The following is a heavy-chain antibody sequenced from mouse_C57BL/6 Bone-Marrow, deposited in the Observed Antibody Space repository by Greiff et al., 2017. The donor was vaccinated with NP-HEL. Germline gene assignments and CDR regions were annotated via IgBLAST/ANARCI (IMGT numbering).Heavy chain of an antibody. V-gene: IGHV14-4*01. Sequence: EVKLQESGAELVRPGASVKLSCTASGFNIKDDYMHWVKQRPEQGLEWIGWIDPENGDTEYASKFQGKATITADTSSNTAYLQLSSLTSEDTAVYYGTHYGNYRPRFAYWGQGTLVTVSA. CDR3: THYGNYRPRFAY. CDR1: GFNIKDDY. J-gene: IGHJ3*01. CDR2: IDPENGDT. D-gene: IGHD2-1*01.